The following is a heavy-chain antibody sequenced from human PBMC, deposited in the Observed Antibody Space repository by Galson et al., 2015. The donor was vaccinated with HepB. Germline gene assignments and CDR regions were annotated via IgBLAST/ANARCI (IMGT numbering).Heavy chain of an antibody. V-gene: IGHV1-2*06. Sequence: SVKVSCKASGYTFTGYFVHWVRQAPGRGLEWMGQINPNTGGTYYAQKFQGRVTMATDTSITTGYLELSGLRSDDTAIYYCAREMAIGYSGYVWGQGTLVTVSS. CDR2: INPNTGGT. D-gene: IGHD5-12*01. J-gene: IGHJ4*02. CDR1: GYTFTGYF. CDR3: AREMAIGYSGYV.